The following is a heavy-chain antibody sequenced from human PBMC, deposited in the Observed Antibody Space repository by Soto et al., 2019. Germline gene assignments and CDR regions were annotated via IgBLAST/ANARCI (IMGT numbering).Heavy chain of an antibody. Sequence: QLLESGPGLVKPSETLSLTCTVSGGSISSSSYYWGWIRQPPGKGLEWIGSIYYSGSTYYNPSLKSRVTISVDTSKNQFSLTRSSVTAADTAVYYCVRPGSHAHHVAYSSSWYLPPRGVHYFDYCGQGTLVTVSP. D-gene: IGHD6-13*01. V-gene: IGHV4-39*01. CDR3: VRPGSHAHHVAYSSSWYLPPRGVHYFDY. J-gene: IGHJ4*02. CDR2: IYYSGST. CDR1: GGSISSSSYY.